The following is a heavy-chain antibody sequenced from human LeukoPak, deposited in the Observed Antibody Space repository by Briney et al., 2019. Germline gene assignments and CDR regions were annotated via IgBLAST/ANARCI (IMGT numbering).Heavy chain of an antibody. V-gene: IGHV3-74*01. Sequence: QPGGSLRLSCAASGFTFSSYWMHWVRQAPGKGLVWVSRINNDGSSTSYADSVKGRFTISRDNAKNTLYLQMNSLRAEDTAVYYCARPTKEGSSWYWRFDPWGQGTLVTVSS. D-gene: IGHD6-13*01. J-gene: IGHJ5*02. CDR1: GFTFSSYW. CDR2: INNDGSST. CDR3: ARPTKEGSSWYWRFDP.